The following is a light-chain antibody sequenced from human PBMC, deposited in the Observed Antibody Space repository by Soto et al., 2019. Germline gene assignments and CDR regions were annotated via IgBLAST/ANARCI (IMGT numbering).Light chain of an antibody. V-gene: IGLV2-14*01. CDR3: SSLTTTPPRV. J-gene: IGLJ1*01. CDR1: SSDVGAYNY. CDR2: DVT. Sequence: QSVLTQPASVSGSPGQSITISCTGTSSDVGAYNYVSWYQQHPGKAPKLIIYDVTDRPSGVSWRFSGSKSGNTASLTISGLQAEDEADYYCSSLTTTPPRVFGTGTKLTVL.